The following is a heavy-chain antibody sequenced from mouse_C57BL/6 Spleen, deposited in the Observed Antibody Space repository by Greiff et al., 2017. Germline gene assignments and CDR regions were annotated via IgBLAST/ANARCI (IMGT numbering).Heavy chain of an antibody. V-gene: IGHV1-39*01. CDR1: GYSFTDYN. J-gene: IGHJ4*01. CDR2: INPNYGTT. Sequence: VQLQQSGPELVKPGASVKISCKASGYSFTDYNMNWVKQSNGKSLEWIGVINPNYGTTSYNQKFKGKATLTVDQSSSTAYMQLNSLTSEDSAVXYCARAHYYGSSYENAMDYWGQGTSVTVSS. D-gene: IGHD1-1*01. CDR3: ARAHYYGSSYENAMDY.